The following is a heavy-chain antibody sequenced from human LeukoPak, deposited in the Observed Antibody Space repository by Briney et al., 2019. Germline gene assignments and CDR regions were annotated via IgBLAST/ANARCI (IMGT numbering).Heavy chain of an antibody. V-gene: IGHV3-66*01. CDR2: IYSGGAT. D-gene: IGHD4-17*01. J-gene: IGHJ4*02. Sequence: PGGSLRLSCAASGFTVSSNYMTWVRQAPGQGLEWVSVIYSGGATYYADSVNGRFTISRDNSKNTLYLQMNSLRVEDTAVYYCARENYGDHYFDYRGQGTLVPVSS. CDR3: ARENYGDHYFDY. CDR1: GFTVSSNY.